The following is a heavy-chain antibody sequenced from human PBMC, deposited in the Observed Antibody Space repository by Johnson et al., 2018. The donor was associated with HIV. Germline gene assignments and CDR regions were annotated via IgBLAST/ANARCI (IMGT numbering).Heavy chain of an antibody. Sequence: VQLVESGGVLVRPGGSLRLSCAASGFTFSNAWMSWVRQAPGKGLEWVSVIYSGGSTYYADSVKGRFTISRANSKNTVYLQMNSLRAEGTAVYYCARERHAFAIWGQGTMVTVSS. CDR3: ARERHAFAI. CDR1: GFTFSNAW. J-gene: IGHJ3*02. V-gene: IGHV3-66*01. CDR2: IYSGGST.